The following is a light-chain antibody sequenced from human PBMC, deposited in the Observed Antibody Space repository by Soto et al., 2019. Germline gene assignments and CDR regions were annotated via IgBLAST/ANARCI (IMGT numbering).Light chain of an antibody. V-gene: IGKV3-20*01. CDR2: GAS. CDR1: QRVSSSY. Sequence: EIVLTQSPGTLSLSPGERATLSCRASQRVSSSYLAWDQRKPGQAPRLLIYGASSRATGIPDRFSGSGSGTDFTLTISRLEPEDFAVYYCQQYGRPPLTFGGGTKVEIK. J-gene: IGKJ4*01. CDR3: QQYGRPPLT.